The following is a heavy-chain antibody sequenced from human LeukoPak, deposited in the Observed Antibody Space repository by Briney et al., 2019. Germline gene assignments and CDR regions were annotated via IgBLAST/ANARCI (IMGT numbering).Heavy chain of an antibody. V-gene: IGHV6-1*01. CDR1: GDSVSRNGTA. CDR3: ARGWHSSAHGS. Sequence: SQTLSLTCAISGDSVSRNGTAWNWITQSPSRGLEWLGRTFYRSKWYNEYAASVTSRITISPDTSKNQFSLHLDSVTPEDTAVYWCARGWHSSAHGSWGQGTLVTVSS. CDR2: TFYRSKWYN. J-gene: IGHJ5*02. D-gene: IGHD3-22*01.